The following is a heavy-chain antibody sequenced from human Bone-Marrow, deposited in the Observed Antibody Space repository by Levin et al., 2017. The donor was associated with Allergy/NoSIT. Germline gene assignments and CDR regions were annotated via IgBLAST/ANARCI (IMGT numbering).Heavy chain of an antibody. V-gene: IGHV3-21*01. CDR3: ARLSGAYDRFDFDF. Sequence: ASVKVSCAASGFTFNTYYMNWVRQAPGKGLEWVSSISSGSSHIYYADSVKGRFTVSRDNARNSLYLQMNSLRAEDTAVYYCARLSGAYDRFDFDFWGQGTLLTVSS. J-gene: IGHJ4*02. D-gene: IGHD5-12*01. CDR1: GFTFNTYY. CDR2: ISSGSSHI.